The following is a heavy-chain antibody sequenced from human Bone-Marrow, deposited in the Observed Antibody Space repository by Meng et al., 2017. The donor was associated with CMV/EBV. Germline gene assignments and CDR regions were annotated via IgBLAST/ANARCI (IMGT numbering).Heavy chain of an antibody. CDR2: IWYDGSNK. D-gene: IGHD6-13*01. Sequence: GGSLRLSCAASGFTFSSYGMHWVRQAPGKGLEWVAVIWYDGSNKYYADSVKGRFTISRDNAKNSLYLQMNSLRAEDTAVYYCARDHSSREVGLLLGYYYGMDVWGQGTTVTVSS. CDR3: ARDHSSREVGLLLGYYYGMDV. V-gene: IGHV3-33*01. J-gene: IGHJ6*02. CDR1: GFTFSSYG.